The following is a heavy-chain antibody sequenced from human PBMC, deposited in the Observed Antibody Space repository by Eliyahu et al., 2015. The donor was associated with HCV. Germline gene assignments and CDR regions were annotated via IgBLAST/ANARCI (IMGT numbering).Heavy chain of an antibody. CDR3: ARQTTGTGQWSWDY. Sequence: QLQLQESGPGQVKPSETLFLTCAVSGASITSYFWGWFRQPPGKGLEWIGTIHYTGTTFYSPSLKSRVTIFIDTSKNQFSLKMDSVTATDTALYYCARQTTGTGQWSWDYWGQGTLVTVPS. V-gene: IGHV4-39*01. D-gene: IGHD1-1*01. CDR2: IHYTGTT. J-gene: IGHJ4*02. CDR1: GASITSYF.